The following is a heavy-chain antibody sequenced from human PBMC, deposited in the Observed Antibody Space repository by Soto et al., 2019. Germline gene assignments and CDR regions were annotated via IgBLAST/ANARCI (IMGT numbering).Heavy chain of an antibody. J-gene: IGHJ6*02. CDR2: ISSSSSYI. CDR1: GFTFSSYS. Sequence: EVQLVESGGGLVKPGGSLRLSCAASGFTFSSYSMNWVRQAPGKGLEWVSSISSSSSYIYYADSVKGRFTISRDNAKNSLYLQMNSLRGEDTAVYYCARDFQVDTAMDDYYYYGMDVWGQGTTVTVSS. CDR3: ARDFQVDTAMDDYYYYGMDV. D-gene: IGHD5-18*01. V-gene: IGHV3-21*01.